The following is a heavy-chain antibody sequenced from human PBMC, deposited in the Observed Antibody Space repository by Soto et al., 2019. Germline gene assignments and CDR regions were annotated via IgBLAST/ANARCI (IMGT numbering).Heavy chain of an antibody. V-gene: IGHV5-51*01. D-gene: IGHD1-1*01. CDR2: IHPSDSET. CDR1: EYIFTNFW. J-gene: IGHJ3*02. Sequence: GESLKISCKTSEYIFTNFWIGCMRQMPGKGLEWMGSIHPSDSETRYSPSFQGQVTISGDKSIFTAYLQWSSLKASDTAIYYCARRVETTSMWAYDIWGQGTMVTVSS. CDR3: ARRVETTSMWAYDI.